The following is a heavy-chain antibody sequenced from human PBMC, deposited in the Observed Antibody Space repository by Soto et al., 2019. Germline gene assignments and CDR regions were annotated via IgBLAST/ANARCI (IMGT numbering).Heavy chain of an antibody. V-gene: IGHV4-59*08. Sequence: SETLSLTCTVSGGSISSYYWSWIRQPPGKGLEWIGYIYYSGSTYYNPSLKSRVTISVDTSKNQFSLKLSSVTAADTAVYYCARGRYFDWLSSPDAFDIWGQGTMVTVSS. CDR1: GGSISSYY. CDR3: ARGRYFDWLSSPDAFDI. D-gene: IGHD3-9*01. J-gene: IGHJ3*02. CDR2: IYYSGST.